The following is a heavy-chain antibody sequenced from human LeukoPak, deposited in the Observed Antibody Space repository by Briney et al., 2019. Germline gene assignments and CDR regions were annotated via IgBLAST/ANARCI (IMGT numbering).Heavy chain of an antibody. J-gene: IGHJ6*02. Sequence: PSETLSLTCTVSGGSISSSSYYWGWIRQPPGKGLEWIGSIYHSGSTYYNPSLKSRVTISVDTSKNQFSLKLSSVTAADTAVYYCARDPLDYILTGPNYYYYGMDVWGQGTTVTVSS. CDR1: GGSISSSSYY. CDR2: IYHSGST. CDR3: ARDPLDYILTGPNYYYYGMDV. V-gene: IGHV4-39*07. D-gene: IGHD3-9*01.